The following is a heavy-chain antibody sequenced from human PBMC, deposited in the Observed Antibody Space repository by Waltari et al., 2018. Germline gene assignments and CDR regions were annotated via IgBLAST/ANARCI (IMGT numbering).Heavy chain of an antibody. CDR1: AGPISGFY. Sequence: QVQLQESGASLLRPSDTLPLIYPVSAGPISGFYWSCVRQPPGKGLDWIGYIYYTGSTNFNPSLKSRVTMSVYTSKNQFSLKLSSVTAADTAFYYCARGGGGDWEWFDPWGQGTLVTVSS. V-gene: IGHV4-59*07. CDR2: IYYTGST. CDR3: ARGGGGDWEWFDP. D-gene: IGHD2-21*02. J-gene: IGHJ5*02.